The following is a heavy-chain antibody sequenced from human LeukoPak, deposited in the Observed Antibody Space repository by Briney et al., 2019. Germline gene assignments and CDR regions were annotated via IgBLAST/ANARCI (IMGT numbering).Heavy chain of an antibody. Sequence: ASVKVSCKISGYTLTHLSMHWVRQAPGKGLEWMGRFDPEDGEKIYAQRFQGRVTMTEDTSTDTAYMKLSSLRSEDTAVYYCATGPIDMIVDYLHYWGQGTLVTVSS. CDR2: FDPEDGEK. D-gene: IGHD3-16*01. V-gene: IGHV1-24*01. CDR3: ATGPIDMIVDYLHY. J-gene: IGHJ4*02. CDR1: GYTLTHLS.